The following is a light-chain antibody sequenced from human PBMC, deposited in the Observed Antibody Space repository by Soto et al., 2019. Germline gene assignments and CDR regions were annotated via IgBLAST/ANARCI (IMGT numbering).Light chain of an antibody. V-gene: IGKV3-15*01. J-gene: IGKJ4*01. CDR3: QQYHDWPLT. CDR1: QSVSSN. CDR2: GAS. Sequence: EIVMTQSPATLSVSPGERATLSCRASQSVSSNLAWYQQKPGQAPRLLIYGASTRATGIPARFSGSGSGTEFTLTISSLQSEDFAVYYCQQYHDWPLTFGGGTKVESK.